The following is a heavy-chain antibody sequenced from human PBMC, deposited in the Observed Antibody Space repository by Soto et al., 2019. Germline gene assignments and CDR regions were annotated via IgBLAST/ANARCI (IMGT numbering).Heavy chain of an antibody. CDR3: ARPGRRAYDYVWGGYRLNWFDP. CDR2: INHSGST. CDR1: GGSFSGYY. J-gene: IGHJ5*02. Sequence: PSETLSLTCAVYGGSFSGYYWSWIRQPPGKGLEWIGEINHSGSTNYNPSLKSRVTISVDTSKNQLSLKLSSVTAADTAVYYCARPGRRAYDYVWGGYRLNWFDPWGQGTLVTVS. V-gene: IGHV4-34*01. D-gene: IGHD3-16*02.